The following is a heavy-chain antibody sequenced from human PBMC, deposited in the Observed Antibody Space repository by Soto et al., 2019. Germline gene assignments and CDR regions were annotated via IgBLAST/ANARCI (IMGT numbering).Heavy chain of an antibody. CDR2: IHYSGST. V-gene: IGHV4-39*01. D-gene: IGHD1-26*01. CDR3: ARHGDGGSYCVFDY. CDR1: GGSISSSSYY. Sequence: SETLSLTCTVSGGSISSSSYYWGWIRQPPGKGLEWIGSIHYSGSTYYNPSLKSRVTISVDTSKNQFSLKLSSVTAADTAVYYCARHGDGGSYCVFDYWGQGTLVTVSS. J-gene: IGHJ4*02.